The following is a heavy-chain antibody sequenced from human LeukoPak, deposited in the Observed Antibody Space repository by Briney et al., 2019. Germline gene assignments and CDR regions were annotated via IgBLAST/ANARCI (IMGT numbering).Heavy chain of an antibody. Sequence: GGSLRLSCAASGFTFSTSGMNWVRQAPGRGLEWVSYIAIGSSPVYYADSVKGRFTSSRDNAKNSLYLQMNSLRAEDTAVYYCARDSVDTAIAFDYWGQGTLVTVSS. V-gene: IGHV3-48*01. CDR1: GFTFSTSG. D-gene: IGHD5-18*01. CDR3: ARDSVDTAIAFDY. J-gene: IGHJ4*02. CDR2: IAIGSSPV.